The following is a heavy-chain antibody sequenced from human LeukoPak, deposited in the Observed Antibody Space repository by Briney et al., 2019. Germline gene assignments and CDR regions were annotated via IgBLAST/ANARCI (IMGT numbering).Heavy chain of an antibody. CDR2: IYSSGDT. J-gene: IGHJ4*02. Sequence: SETLSLTCTVSGDSIRTYYWAWIRQPAGKGLEWVGRIYSSGDTNYNPSLMSRPTMSVDTSKNQLSLRLGSVTAADTALYFCAGSGDTYFFDYWGQGTLVTVSS. V-gene: IGHV4-4*07. D-gene: IGHD2-15*01. CDR1: GDSIRTYY. CDR3: AGSGDTYFFDY.